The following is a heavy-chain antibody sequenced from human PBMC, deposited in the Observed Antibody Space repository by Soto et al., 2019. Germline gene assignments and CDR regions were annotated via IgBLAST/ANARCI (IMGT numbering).Heavy chain of an antibody. CDR1: GGTFSSYA. V-gene: IGHV1-69*12. CDR3: ARGYGDYESPDWYFDL. CDR2: IIPIFGTA. D-gene: IGHD4-17*01. J-gene: IGHJ2*01. Sequence: QVQLVQSGAEVKKPGSSVKVSCKASGGTFSSYAISWVRQAPGQGLEWMGGIIPIFGTANYAQKFQGRVTTPADESTGTAYMELSSLRSEDTAVYYCARGYGDYESPDWYFDLWGRGTLVTVSS.